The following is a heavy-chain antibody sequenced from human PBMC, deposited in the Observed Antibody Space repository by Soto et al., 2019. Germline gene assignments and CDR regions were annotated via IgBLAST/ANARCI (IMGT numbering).Heavy chain of an antibody. CDR1: GFTFSSYG. Sequence: GGSLRLSCAASGFTFSSYGMHWVRQAPGKGLEWVAVISYDGSNKYYADSVKGRFTISRDNSKNTLYLQMNSLRAEDTAVYYCAKPADSSSWLLDYWGQGTLVTVSS. CDR3: AKPADSSSWLLDY. D-gene: IGHD6-13*01. V-gene: IGHV3-30*18. CDR2: ISYDGSNK. J-gene: IGHJ4*02.